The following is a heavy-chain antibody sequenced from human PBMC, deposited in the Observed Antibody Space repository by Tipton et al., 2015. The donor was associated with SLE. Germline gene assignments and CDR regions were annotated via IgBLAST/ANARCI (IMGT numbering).Heavy chain of an antibody. J-gene: IGHJ4*02. D-gene: IGHD5-12*01. CDR2: ISYSGST. Sequence: TLSLTCAVYGGSFSGYYWSWIRQSPGKGLEWIGYISYSGSTNYNPSLRSRVTISIDTSKNQLSLELSSVTAGDTAVYYCARLGGGYSVDSWGQGTLVTVSS. CDR3: ARLGGGYSVDS. V-gene: IGHV4-59*08. CDR1: GGSFSGYY.